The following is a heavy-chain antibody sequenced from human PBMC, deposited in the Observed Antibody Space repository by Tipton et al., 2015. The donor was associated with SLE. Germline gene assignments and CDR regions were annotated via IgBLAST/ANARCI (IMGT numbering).Heavy chain of an antibody. CDR1: GGSISSYY. D-gene: IGHD3-16*01. J-gene: IGHJ3*02. Sequence: TLSLTCTVPGGSISSYYWSWIRQPPGKGLEWIGYIYTSGSTKYKPPLKSRVTISVDTSKNQFSLKLSSVTAADTAVYYCPLYDYVWGYDAFDIWGQGTMVTVSS. V-gene: IGHV4-4*08. CDR2: IYTSGST. CDR3: PLYDYVWGYDAFDI.